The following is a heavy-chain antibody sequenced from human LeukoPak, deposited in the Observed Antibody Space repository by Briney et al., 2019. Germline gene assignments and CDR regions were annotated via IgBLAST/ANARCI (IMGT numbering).Heavy chain of an antibody. CDR3: ASGYYSDGSGYSPADY. CDR1: GYTFTSYY. V-gene: IGHV1-46*01. J-gene: IGHJ4*02. Sequence: ASVKVSCKASGYTFTSYYMHWVRQAPGQGLEWMGIINPSGGSTSYAQKFQGRVTMTRDTSTSTAYMELRRLRSDDTAVYYCASGYYSDGSGYSPADYWGQGTRVTVSS. CDR2: INPSGGST. D-gene: IGHD3-22*01.